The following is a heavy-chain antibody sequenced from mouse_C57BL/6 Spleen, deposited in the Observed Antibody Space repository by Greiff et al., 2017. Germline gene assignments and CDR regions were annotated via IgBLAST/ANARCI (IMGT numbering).Heavy chain of an antibody. CDR2: IDPSDSET. V-gene: IGHV1-52*01. CDR1: GYTFTSYW. D-gene: IGHD1-1*01. CDR3: AVIITTVVAPFDY. Sequence: QVQLQQPGAELVRPGSSVKLSCKASGYTFTSYWMHWVKQRPIQGLEWIGNIDPSDSETHYNQKFKDKATLTVDKSSSTAYMQLSSLTSEDSAVYYGAVIITTVVAPFDYWGKGTTLTVSS. J-gene: IGHJ2*01.